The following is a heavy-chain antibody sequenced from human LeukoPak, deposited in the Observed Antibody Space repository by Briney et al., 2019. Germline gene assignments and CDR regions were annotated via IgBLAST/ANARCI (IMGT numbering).Heavy chain of an antibody. CDR2: IYTSGST. J-gene: IGHJ4*02. CDR1: GGSISSGSYY. CDR3: ARSHYGSGSYYSVGDY. D-gene: IGHD3-10*01. Sequence: SQTLSLTCTVSGGSISSGSYYWSWIRQPAGKGLEWIGRIYTSGSTNYNPSLKSRVTIPVDTSKNQFSLKLSSVTAADTAVYYCARSHYGSGSYYSVGDYWGQGTLVTVSS. V-gene: IGHV4-61*02.